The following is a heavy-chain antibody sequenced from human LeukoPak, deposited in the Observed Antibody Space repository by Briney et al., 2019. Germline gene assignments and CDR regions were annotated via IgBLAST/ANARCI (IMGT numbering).Heavy chain of an antibody. Sequence: GASVKVSCKASGYTFTSYYMHWVRQAPGQGLEWMGMINPSGGSTNYALKFQGRVTMTRDTSTSTVYMELSSLRSEDTAVYYCARVRYCSSTICPDFDYWGQGTLVTVSS. V-gene: IGHV1-46*01. CDR1: GYTFTSYY. D-gene: IGHD2-2*01. CDR3: ARVRYCSSTICPDFDY. CDR2: INPSGGST. J-gene: IGHJ4*02.